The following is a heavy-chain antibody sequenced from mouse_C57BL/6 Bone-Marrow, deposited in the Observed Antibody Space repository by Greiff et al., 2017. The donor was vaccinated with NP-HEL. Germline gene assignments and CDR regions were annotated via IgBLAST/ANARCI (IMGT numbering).Heavy chain of an antibody. CDR1: GYTFTSYW. CDR2: IDPSDSYT. D-gene: IGHD2-4*01. V-gene: IGHV1-50*01. Sequence: QVQLQQPGAELVKPGASVKLSCKASGYTFTSYWMQWVNQRPGQGLEWIGEIDPSDSYTNYNQKFKGKATLTVDTSSSTAYMQLSSLTSEDSAVYYCAMYDYDVTWFAYWGQGTLVTVSA. CDR3: AMYDYDVTWFAY. J-gene: IGHJ3*01.